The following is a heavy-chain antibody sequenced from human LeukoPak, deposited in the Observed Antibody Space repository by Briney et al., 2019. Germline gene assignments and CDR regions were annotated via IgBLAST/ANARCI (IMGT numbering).Heavy chain of an antibody. D-gene: IGHD3-3*01. CDR2: IKKDGSEK. CDR3: ARDVGYDFSWFDY. CDR1: GFTFSDHW. J-gene: IGHJ4*02. Sequence: GGSLRLSCVASGFTFSDHWMSWVRQAPGKGLEWVANIKKDGSEKYYVDSVKGRFTISRDNAKNSLYLQMNSLRAEDTAVYYCARDVGYDFSWFDYWGQGTLVTVS. V-gene: IGHV3-7*03.